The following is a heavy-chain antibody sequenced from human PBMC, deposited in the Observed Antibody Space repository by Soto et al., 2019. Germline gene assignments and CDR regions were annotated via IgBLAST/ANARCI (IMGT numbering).Heavy chain of an antibody. D-gene: IGHD5-12*01. V-gene: IGHV1-69*01. Sequence: QVQLVQSGAEVKKPGSSVKVSCKASGGSFNGYAVSWVRQAPGRGLEWMGGLTPISGAATYAKNFQGRVSITADGSTTTAYLDLTSLTSEDTAIYFCASLYSNSWPFDFWGQGTLVSVSS. CDR1: GGSFNGYA. J-gene: IGHJ3*01. CDR2: LTPISGAA. CDR3: ASLYSNSWPFDF.